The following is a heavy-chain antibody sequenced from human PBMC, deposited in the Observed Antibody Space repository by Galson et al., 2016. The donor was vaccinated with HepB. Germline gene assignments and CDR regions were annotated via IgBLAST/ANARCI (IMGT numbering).Heavy chain of an antibody. V-gene: IGHV3-23*01. D-gene: IGHD3-3*01. Sequence: SLRLSCAASGFKFSSYPMSWVRQATGKGLEWVSAISGSGETTYYADSVKGRFTIYRDNSKNSLYLQMNSLRAEDTAVYYCAYRAEYYDFWSGSFFEHWGQGTLVTVSS. J-gene: IGHJ4*02. CDR3: AYRAEYYDFWSGSFFEH. CDR1: GFKFSSYP. CDR2: ISGSGETT.